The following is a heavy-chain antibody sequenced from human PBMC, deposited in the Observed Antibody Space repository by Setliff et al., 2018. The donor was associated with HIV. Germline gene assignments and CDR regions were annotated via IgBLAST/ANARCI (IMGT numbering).Heavy chain of an antibody. CDR2: IHNSGTT. CDR3: ARSNLEPTSRLFDP. CDR1: GGSFSGFY. Sequence: SETLSLTCAVYGGSFSGFYWNWLRQPPGKGPEWIGYIHNSGTTHYNPAFESRLIISLDISNNRFSLNLASVTAADTAVYYCARSNLEPTSRLFDPWGPGTLVTVSS. V-gene: IGHV4-34*01. J-gene: IGHJ5*02. D-gene: IGHD1-1*01.